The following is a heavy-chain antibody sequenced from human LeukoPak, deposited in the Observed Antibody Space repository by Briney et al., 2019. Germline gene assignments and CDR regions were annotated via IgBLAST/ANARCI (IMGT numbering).Heavy chain of an antibody. Sequence: GGSLRLSCAASGFTFSTYGMHWVRQAPGRGLEWVAIIWSDASEKYYGDSVKGRFTISRDNSNNTVSLQMNSLRAEDTAVYYCARRGSGTYNFDSWSQGTLVTVSS. J-gene: IGHJ4*02. CDR1: GFTFSTYG. CDR3: ARRGSGTYNFDS. D-gene: IGHD1-26*01. V-gene: IGHV3-33*03. CDR2: IWSDASEK.